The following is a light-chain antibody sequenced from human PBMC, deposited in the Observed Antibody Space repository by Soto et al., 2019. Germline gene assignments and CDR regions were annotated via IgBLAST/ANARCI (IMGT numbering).Light chain of an antibody. Sequence: DIRIIQSPSTLSGSVGDRVTITCRASQTISSWLAWYQQKPGKAPKLLIYKASTLKSGVPSRFSGSGSGTEFTLTIGSLQPDDFATYYCQQYNSYSEAFGQGTKVDIK. CDR3: QQYNSYSEA. V-gene: IGKV1-5*03. CDR2: KAS. CDR1: QTISSW. J-gene: IGKJ1*01.